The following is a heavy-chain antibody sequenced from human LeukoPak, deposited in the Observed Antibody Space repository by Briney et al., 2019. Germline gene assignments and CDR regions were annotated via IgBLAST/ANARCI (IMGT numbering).Heavy chain of an antibody. Sequence: SETLSLTCTVSDGSISSSYWSWIRQPPGKGLEWIGSIYYSGSTYYNPSLKSRVTISVDTSKNQFSLKLSSVTAADTAVYYCARGVSSTSCYMCNWFDPWGQGTLVTVSS. J-gene: IGHJ5*02. V-gene: IGHV4-39*07. CDR3: ARGVSSTSCYMCNWFDP. D-gene: IGHD2-2*02. CDR2: IYYSGST. CDR1: DGSISSSY.